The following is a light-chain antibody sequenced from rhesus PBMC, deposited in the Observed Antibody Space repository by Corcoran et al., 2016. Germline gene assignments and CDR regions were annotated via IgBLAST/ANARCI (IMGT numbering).Light chain of an antibody. CDR1: QSVSSS. V-gene: IGKV3-42*03. J-gene: IGKJ4*01. CDR3: QQYSSWPLT. Sequence: EIVMTQSPATLSLPPGERATLSCRASQSVSSSLAWYQPKLGQAPRVRIYGASSRATGIPDRFIGSGSCTEFTLTFSSLEPEVFTVYYCQQYSSWPLTFGGGTKVEIK. CDR2: GAS.